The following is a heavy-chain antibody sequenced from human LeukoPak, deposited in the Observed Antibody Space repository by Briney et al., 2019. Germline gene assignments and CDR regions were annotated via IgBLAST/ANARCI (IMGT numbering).Heavy chain of an antibody. V-gene: IGHV3-7*01. CDR3: ARDPSLGSRRTPQFGF. CDR1: GFTFSSSA. CDR2: IKFDGSEK. D-gene: IGHD7-27*01. Sequence: PGGSLRLSCAASGFTFSSSAMNWVRQAPGKGLEWVASIKFDGSEKKYVDSVKGRFIISRDNAKNSLFLQLNRLRAEDTAVYHCARDPSLGSRRTPQFGFWGQGTLVTVSS. J-gene: IGHJ4*02.